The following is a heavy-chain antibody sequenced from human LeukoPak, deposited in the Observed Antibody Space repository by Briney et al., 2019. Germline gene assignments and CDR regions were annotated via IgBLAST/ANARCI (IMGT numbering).Heavy chain of an antibody. V-gene: IGHV1-69*04. CDR2: ILPFVDIT. J-gene: IGHJ4*02. D-gene: IGHD5-24*01. CDR3: ARCKMGPSAREYFDS. Sequence: GASVKVSCKAAGGTFNIYAFSWVRQAAGQGLEWRGRILPFVDITNYAQRYQGRLTITADKATSTASMELSSLNSEDTAFYYCARCKMGPSAREYFDSLGQGTLVTVSS. CDR1: GGTFNIYA.